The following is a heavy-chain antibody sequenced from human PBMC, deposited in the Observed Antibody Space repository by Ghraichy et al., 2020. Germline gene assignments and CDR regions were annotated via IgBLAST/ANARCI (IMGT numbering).Heavy chain of an antibody. J-gene: IGHJ2*01. CDR3: TTQARAVAGTRDL. Sequence: GGSLRLSCAASGFTFSDSWMSWVRQAPGKGLEWVANIKQDGSDKYYMDSVKGRFTISRDNAKNSLYLQMNSLRAEDTAVYYCTTQARAVAGTRDLWGRGTLVTVSS. CDR1: GFTFSDSW. V-gene: IGHV3-7*01. D-gene: IGHD6-19*01. CDR2: IKQDGSDK.